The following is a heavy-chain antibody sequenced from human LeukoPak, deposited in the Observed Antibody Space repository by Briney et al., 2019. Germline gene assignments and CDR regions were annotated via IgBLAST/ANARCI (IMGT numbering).Heavy chain of an antibody. V-gene: IGHV4-34*01. J-gene: IGHJ4*02. D-gene: IGHD5-18*01. Sequence: SETLSLTCAVYGGSFSGYYWSWIRQPPGKGLEWIGEINHSGSTNYNPSLKSRVTISVDTSKNQFSLKLSSMTAADTAVYYCARAFGYSYGFWGQGTLVTVSS. CDR2: INHSGST. CDR3: ARAFGYSYGF. CDR1: GGSFSGYY.